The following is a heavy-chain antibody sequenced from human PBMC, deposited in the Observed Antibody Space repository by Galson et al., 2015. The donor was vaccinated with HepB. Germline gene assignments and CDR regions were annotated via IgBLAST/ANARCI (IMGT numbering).Heavy chain of an antibody. CDR1: GFRFYSYS. CDR2: ISISSSII. D-gene: IGHD2-2*01. J-gene: IGHJ4*02. CDR3: ARASDLDY. Sequence: SLRLSCAASGFRFYSYSMNWVRQTPGKGLEWVSYISISSSIINYADSVKGRLTISRDNAKNSLYLQMNSLRAEDTAVYYCARASDLDYWGQGTLVTVSS. V-gene: IGHV3-48*01.